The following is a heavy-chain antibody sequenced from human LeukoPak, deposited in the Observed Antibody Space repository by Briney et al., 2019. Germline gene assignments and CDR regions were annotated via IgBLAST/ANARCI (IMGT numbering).Heavy chain of an antibody. CDR2: IDPNSGGP. CDR1: GYTFTDYY. Sequence: ASVKVSCKASGYTFTDYYIHWVRQAPGQGLEWMTYIDPNSGGPHYAQKFQGRVTMTTDTSISTAHMELNWLTSDDTAVYYCARDGVAGSSDAFDLWGQGTMVTVSS. CDR3: ARDGVAGSSDAFDL. D-gene: IGHD6-19*01. J-gene: IGHJ3*01. V-gene: IGHV1-2*02.